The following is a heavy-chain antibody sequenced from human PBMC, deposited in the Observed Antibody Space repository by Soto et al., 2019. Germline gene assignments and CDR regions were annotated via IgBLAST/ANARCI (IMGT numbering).Heavy chain of an antibody. CDR1: GASISGSYYY. CDR2: VFYTGFT. D-gene: IGHD1-20*01. Sequence: SETLSLTCTVSGASISGSYYYWAWLRQSPGKGPEWIGSVFYTGFTSYNPSLESRVSVSVDTSKSQFSLKLSAVTAADTAVYYCATSQKGYNWNYFDHWGQGALVTVSS. CDR3: ATSQKGYNWNYFDH. J-gene: IGHJ4*02. V-gene: IGHV4-39*01.